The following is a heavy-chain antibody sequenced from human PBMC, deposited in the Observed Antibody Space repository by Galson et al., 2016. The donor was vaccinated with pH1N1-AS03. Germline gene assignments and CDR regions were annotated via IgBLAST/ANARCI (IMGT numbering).Heavy chain of an antibody. D-gene: IGHD3-22*01. CDR2: IISSGNYK. V-gene: IGHV3-21*01. J-gene: IGHJ3*02. Sequence: SLRLSCAASGFTFSSYSMNWARQAPGKGLEWVSSIISSGNYKYYADSVKGRFTVSRDNAMNSLYLQMNSLRAEDTALYYCARSRSPDYYDSSTYRPDAFDIWGQGTMVTVSS. CDR1: GFTFSSYS. CDR3: ARSRSPDYYDSSTYRPDAFDI.